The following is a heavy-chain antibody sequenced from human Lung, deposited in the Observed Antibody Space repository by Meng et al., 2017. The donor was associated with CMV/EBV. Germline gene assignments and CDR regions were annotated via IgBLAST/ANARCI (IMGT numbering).Heavy chain of an antibody. V-gene: IGHV1-18*01. CDR3: ARIGATSSYYYGMDV. J-gene: IGHJ6*02. CDR2: ISAYNGNT. Sequence: ASVXVSXKASGYTFTSYGISWVRQAPGQGLEWMGWISAYNGNTNYAQKLQGRVTMTTDTSTSTAYMELRSLRSDDTAVYYCARIGATSSYYYGMDVWGQGTXVTVSS. CDR1: GYTFTSYG. D-gene: IGHD1-26*01.